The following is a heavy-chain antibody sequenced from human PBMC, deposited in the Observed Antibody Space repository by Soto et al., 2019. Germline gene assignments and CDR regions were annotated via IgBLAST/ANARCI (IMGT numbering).Heavy chain of an antibody. Sequence: EVQLVESGGGLVKPGGSLRLSCVGSGFTFIDAWMSWVRQAPGKGLEWVGRLKSETDGGTADYAAPVEGRFNISRDDSKNTLYLQMNSLKSEDTAVYYCMTAPGLNVLFWGQGAWSPSPQ. V-gene: IGHV3-15*01. D-gene: IGHD3-16*01. CDR2: LKSETDGGTA. J-gene: IGHJ1*01. CDR3: MTAPGLNVLF. CDR1: GFTFIDAW.